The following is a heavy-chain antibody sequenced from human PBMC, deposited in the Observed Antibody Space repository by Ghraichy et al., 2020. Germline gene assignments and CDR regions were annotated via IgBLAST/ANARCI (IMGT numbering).Heavy chain of an antibody. Sequence: GGSLRLSCTVSGFTFSIYGMHWVRQAPGKGLEWVAAISYDESNKHYLDSVKGRFTISRDNPKNTVYLEMNSLKPEDTAFYYCAKDALSWNNGDGFDIWGHGTMVIVSA. CDR2: ISYDESNK. CDR3: AKDALSWNNGDGFDI. CDR1: GFTFSIYG. J-gene: IGHJ3*02. D-gene: IGHD1/OR15-1a*01. V-gene: IGHV3-30*18.